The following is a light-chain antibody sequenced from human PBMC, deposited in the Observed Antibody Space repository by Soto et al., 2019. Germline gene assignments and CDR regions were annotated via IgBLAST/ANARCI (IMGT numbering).Light chain of an antibody. J-gene: IGKJ1*01. CDR3: HQRGNGPPWT. CDR2: GAS. Sequence: EIVMTHSPGTLSVSPCERAALSCSAVQSVSSSYLAWYQHKRGQAPRLLIHGASSRATGIPDRFSGSGSTTDFTLTISSLEPEDFAVYYCHQRGNGPPWTFGQGTKVDNK. V-gene: IGKV3D-20*02. CDR1: QSVSSSY.